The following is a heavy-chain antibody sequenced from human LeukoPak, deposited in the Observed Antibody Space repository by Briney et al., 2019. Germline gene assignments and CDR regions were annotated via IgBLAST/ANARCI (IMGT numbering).Heavy chain of an antibody. CDR2: IKSKTDGGTT. CDR1: GFTFSSYE. Sequence: GGSLRLSCAASGFTFSSYEMNWVRQAPGKGLEWVGRIKSKTDGGTTDYAAPVKGRFTISRDDSKNTLYLQMNSLKTEDTAVYYCTTDSSSWYRYFQHWGQGTLVTVSS. D-gene: IGHD6-13*01. CDR3: TTDSSSWYRYFQH. J-gene: IGHJ1*01. V-gene: IGHV3-15*01.